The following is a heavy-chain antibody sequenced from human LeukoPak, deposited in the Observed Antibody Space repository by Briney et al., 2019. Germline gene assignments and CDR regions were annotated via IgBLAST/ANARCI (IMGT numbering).Heavy chain of an antibody. D-gene: IGHD5-18*01. CDR1: AGSISSYY. J-gene: IGHJ4*02. Sequence: PSETLSLTCTVSAGSISSYYWSWIRQPPGKGLEWIGYIYYSGSTNYNPSLKSRVTISVDTSKNQFSLKLSSVTAADTAVYYCARALRGYSYGFDYWGQGTLVTVSS. CDR3: ARALRGYSYGFDY. V-gene: IGHV4-59*01. CDR2: IYYSGST.